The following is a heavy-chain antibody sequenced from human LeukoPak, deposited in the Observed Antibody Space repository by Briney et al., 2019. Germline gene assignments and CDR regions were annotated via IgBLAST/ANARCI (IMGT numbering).Heavy chain of an antibody. CDR3: ATRASGDDYFDY. D-gene: IGHD7-27*01. CDR2: FDPEDGET. J-gene: IGHJ4*02. CDR1: GYTLTELS. Sequence: ASVKVSCKVSGYTLTELSMHWVRQAPGKGLEWMGGFDPEDGETIYAQKFQGRVTMTEDTSTDTAYMELSSLRSEDTAVYYCATRASGDDYFDYWGQGTLVTVSS. V-gene: IGHV1-24*01.